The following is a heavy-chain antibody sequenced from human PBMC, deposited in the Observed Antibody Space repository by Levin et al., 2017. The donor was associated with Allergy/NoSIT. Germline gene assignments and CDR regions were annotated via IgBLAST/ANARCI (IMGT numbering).Heavy chain of an antibody. V-gene: IGHV1-69*13. CDR2: IIPIFGTA. CDR1: GGTFSSYA. J-gene: IGHJ6*02. Sequence: GASVKVSCKASGGTFSSYAISWVRQAPGQGLEWMGGIIPIFGTANYAQKFQGRVTITADESTSTAYMELSSLRSEDTAVYYCARVGGYSGYDYSPDPLYGMDVWGQGTTVTVSS. D-gene: IGHD5-12*01. CDR3: ARVGGYSGYDYSPDPLYGMDV.